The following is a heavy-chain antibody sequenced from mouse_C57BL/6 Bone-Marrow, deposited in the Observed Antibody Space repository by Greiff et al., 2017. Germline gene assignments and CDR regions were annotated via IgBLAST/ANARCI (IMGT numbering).Heavy chain of an antibody. CDR3: ARRDYYGSSYWYFDV. CDR2: IDPSDSYT. J-gene: IGHJ1*03. V-gene: IGHV1-59*01. Sequence: QVQLQQPGAELVRPGTSVKLSCKASGYTFTSYWMHWVKQRPGQGLEWIGVIDPSDSYTNYNQKFKGKATLTVDTSSSTAYMQLSSLTSEDSAVYDCARRDYYGSSYWYFDVWGTGTTVTVSS. D-gene: IGHD1-1*01. CDR1: GYTFTSYW.